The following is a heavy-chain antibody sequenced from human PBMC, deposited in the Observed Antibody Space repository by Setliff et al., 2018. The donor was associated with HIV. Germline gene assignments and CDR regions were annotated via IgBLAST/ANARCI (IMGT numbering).Heavy chain of an antibody. CDR1: GFTVSSTY. Sequence: PGGSLRLSCAASGFTVSSTYMSWVRQSPVRGLEWVSVVYSAGNTYYADSVKGRFTVSRDESENTMYLQMNSLRAEDTAVYYCAREEYTQYYFDYWGQGTLVTVSS. J-gene: IGHJ4*02. V-gene: IGHV3-66*02. CDR3: AREEYTQYYFDY. CDR2: VYSAGNT. D-gene: IGHD6-6*01.